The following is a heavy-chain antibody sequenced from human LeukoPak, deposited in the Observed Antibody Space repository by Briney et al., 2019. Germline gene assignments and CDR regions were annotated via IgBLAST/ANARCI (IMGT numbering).Heavy chain of an antibody. J-gene: IGHJ4*02. CDR3: ATTKYYDFWSGYYTENYFDY. CDR1: GGSISSYY. Sequence: PSETLSPTCTVSGGSISSYYWSWLRQPPEKGLEWIGYIYYGGSTNYNPSLKSRVTISVDTSKNQFSLKLSSVTAADTAVYYCATTKYYDFWSGYYTENYFDYWGQGTLVTVSS. D-gene: IGHD3-3*01. V-gene: IGHV4-59*01. CDR2: IYYGGST.